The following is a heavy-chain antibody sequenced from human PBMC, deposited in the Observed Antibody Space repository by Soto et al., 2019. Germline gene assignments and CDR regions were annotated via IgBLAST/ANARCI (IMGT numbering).Heavy chain of an antibody. V-gene: IGHV3-49*03. J-gene: IGHJ6*02. D-gene: IGHD3-9*01. CDR1: GFTFGDYA. CDR2: IRSKAYGGTT. CDR3: TSGVALYYDILTGYYPSPRYSYGMDV. Sequence: PGGSLRLSCTSSGFTFGDYAMSWFRQAPGKGLEWVGFIRSKAYGGTTEYAASVKGRFTISRDDSKSIAYLQMNSLKTEDTAVYYCTSGVALYYDILTGYYPSPRYSYGMDVWGQGTTVTVSS.